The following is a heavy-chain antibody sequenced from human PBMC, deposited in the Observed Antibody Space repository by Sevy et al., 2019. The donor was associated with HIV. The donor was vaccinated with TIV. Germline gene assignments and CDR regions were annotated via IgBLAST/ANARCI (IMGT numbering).Heavy chain of an antibody. Sequence: GGSLRLSCAASGFTFSSYAMSWVRQAPGKGLEWVSAISGSGGSTHYADSVKGRFTISRDKSKNTLYLQMNSLRAEDTAVYYWAKGASSSWYGVRWFDPWGQGTLVTVSS. V-gene: IGHV3-23*01. CDR2: ISGSGGST. CDR3: AKGASSSWYGVRWFDP. CDR1: GFTFSSYA. J-gene: IGHJ5*02. D-gene: IGHD6-13*01.